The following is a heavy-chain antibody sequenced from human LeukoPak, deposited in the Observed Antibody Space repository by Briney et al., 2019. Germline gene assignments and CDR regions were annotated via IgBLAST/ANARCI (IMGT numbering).Heavy chain of an antibody. V-gene: IGHV3-21*04. Sequence: GGSLRLSCAASGFTFSSYSMNWVRQAPGKGLEWVSSISSSSSYIYYADSVKGRFTISRDSAKNSLYLQMNSLRAEDTAVYYCARYLATSYYYYYYMDVWGKGTTVTASS. D-gene: IGHD5-12*01. J-gene: IGHJ6*03. CDR1: GFTFSSYS. CDR3: ARYLATSYYYYYYMDV. CDR2: ISSSSSYI.